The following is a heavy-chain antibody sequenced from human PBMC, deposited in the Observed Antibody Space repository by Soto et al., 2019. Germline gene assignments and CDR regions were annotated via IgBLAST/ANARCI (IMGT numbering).Heavy chain of an antibody. CDR3: AKDPSRIMITFGGVIDRVEVWGMDV. Sequence: ASVKVSCKASGYTFTSYYMHWVRQAPVQGLEWMGIINPSGGSTSYAQKFQGRVTMTRDTSTSTVYMELSSLRSEDTAVYYCAKDPSRIMITFGGVIDRVEVWGMDVWGQGTTVTVSS. CDR2: INPSGGST. CDR1: GYTFTSYY. J-gene: IGHJ6*02. D-gene: IGHD3-16*02. V-gene: IGHV1-46*01.